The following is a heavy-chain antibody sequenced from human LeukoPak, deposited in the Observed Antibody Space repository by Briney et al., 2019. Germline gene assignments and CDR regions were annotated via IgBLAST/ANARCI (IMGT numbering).Heavy chain of an antibody. J-gene: IGHJ6*03. Sequence: PSETLSLTCAVYGGSFSGYYWSWIRQPPGKGLEWIGEINHSGSTNYNPSLKSRVTISVDTSKNQFSLKLSSVTAADTAVYYCARCRRYYDSSGQGYYYYYYMDVWGKGTTVTVSS. CDR2: INHSGST. D-gene: IGHD3-22*01. V-gene: IGHV4-34*01. CDR1: GGSFSGYY. CDR3: ARCRRYYDSSGQGYYYYYYMDV.